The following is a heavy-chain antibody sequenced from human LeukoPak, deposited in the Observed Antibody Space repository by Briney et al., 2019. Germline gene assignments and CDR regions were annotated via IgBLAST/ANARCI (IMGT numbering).Heavy chain of an antibody. Sequence: GGSLRLSCAASGFTFSSYAITWVRQAPGKGLEWVSAVSSNGAKTYYADSVKGRFTISRDNSKNTLYLQMNSLRAEDTAVYYCLGSASYYYFDYWGQGTLVTVSS. V-gene: IGHV3-23*01. CDR1: GFTFSSYA. CDR2: VSSNGAKT. D-gene: IGHD3-22*01. J-gene: IGHJ4*02. CDR3: LGSASYYYFDY.